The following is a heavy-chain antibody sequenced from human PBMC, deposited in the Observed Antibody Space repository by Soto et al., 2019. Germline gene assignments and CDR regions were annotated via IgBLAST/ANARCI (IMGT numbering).Heavy chain of an antibody. CDR1: GYTFNNYG. V-gene: IGHV1-18*01. J-gene: IGHJ2*01. D-gene: IGHD2-15*01. CDR2: IGPYNGNT. CDR3: ARCYCSVGSCYTCWHFDL. Sequence: QVQLVQSGAEVKKPGASVKVSCKASGYTFNNYGISWVRQAPGQGLEWMGWIGPYNGNTDHARNFQGRVTMTTDTSTNKAYMELRSLRSDDTALYYCARCYCSVGSCYTCWHFDLWGRGTLVTVSS.